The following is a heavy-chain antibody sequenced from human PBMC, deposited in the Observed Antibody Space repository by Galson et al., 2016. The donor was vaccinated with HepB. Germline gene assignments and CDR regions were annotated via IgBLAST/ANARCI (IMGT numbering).Heavy chain of an antibody. J-gene: IGHJ4*02. Sequence: SLRLSCAASGFTFSSYWMNWVRQAPGKGLEWVANIKQDGSEKYYVDSVKGRFTISRDNAKNSLYLQMNSLRAEDTAVYYCAREFSSSWYMRKYFDSWGQGTLVTVSS. CDR1: GFTFSSYW. CDR2: IKQDGSEK. V-gene: IGHV3-7*01. CDR3: AREFSSSWYMRKYFDS. D-gene: IGHD6-13*01.